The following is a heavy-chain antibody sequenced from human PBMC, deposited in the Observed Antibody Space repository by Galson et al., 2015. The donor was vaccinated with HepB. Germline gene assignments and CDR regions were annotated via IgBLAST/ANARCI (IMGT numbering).Heavy chain of an antibody. Sequence: SLRLSCAASGFTFDDYAMHWVRQAPGKGLEWVSGISWNSGSIGYADSVKGRFTISRDNAKNSLYLQMNSLRAEDTALYYRAKDIFYGDYEGDAFDIWGQGTMVTVSS. V-gene: IGHV3-9*01. CDR3: AKDIFYGDYEGDAFDI. D-gene: IGHD4-17*01. J-gene: IGHJ3*02. CDR2: ISWNSGSI. CDR1: GFTFDDYA.